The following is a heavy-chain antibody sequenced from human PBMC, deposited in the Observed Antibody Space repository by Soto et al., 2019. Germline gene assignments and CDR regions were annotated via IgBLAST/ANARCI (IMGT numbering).Heavy chain of an antibody. CDR2: IYTSGST. J-gene: IGHJ4*02. D-gene: IGHD3-16*01. CDR3: ARENYVWGSETRYYFDY. V-gene: IGHV4-4*07. CDR1: GGSISSYY. Sequence: SETLSLTCTVSGGSISSYYWSWIRQPAGKGLEWIGRIYTSGSTNYNPSLKSRVTMSVDTSKNQFSLKLSSVTAADTAVYYCARENYVWGSETRYYFDYWGQGTLVTVSS.